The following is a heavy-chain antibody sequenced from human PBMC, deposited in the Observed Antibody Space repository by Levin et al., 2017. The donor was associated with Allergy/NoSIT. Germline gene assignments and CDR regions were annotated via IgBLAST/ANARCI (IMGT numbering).Heavy chain of an antibody. Sequence: GGSLRLSCAASGFTFSSYSMNWVRQAPGKGLEWVSSISSSSSYIYYADSVKGRFTISRDNAKNSLYLQMNSLRAEDTAVYYCARTHGFLEWPLYDGMDVWGQGTTVTVSS. CDR1: GFTFSSYS. J-gene: IGHJ6*02. D-gene: IGHD3-3*01. V-gene: IGHV3-21*01. CDR2: ISSSSSYI. CDR3: ARTHGFLEWPLYDGMDV.